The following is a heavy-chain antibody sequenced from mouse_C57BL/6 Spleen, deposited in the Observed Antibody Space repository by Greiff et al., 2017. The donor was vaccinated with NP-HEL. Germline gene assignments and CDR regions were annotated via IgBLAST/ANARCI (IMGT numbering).Heavy chain of an antibody. V-gene: IGHV1-69*01. Sequence: VQLQQSGAELVMPGASVKLSCTASGYTFTSYWMHWVKQRPGQGLEWIGDIDPSDSYTNYNHKFKGKSTLTVDKSSSTAYMQLSSLTSEDSSVYYCARKEGAQATFDYWGQGTTLTVSS. CDR1: GYTFTSYW. D-gene: IGHD3-2*02. J-gene: IGHJ2*01. CDR2: IDPSDSYT. CDR3: ARKEGAQATFDY.